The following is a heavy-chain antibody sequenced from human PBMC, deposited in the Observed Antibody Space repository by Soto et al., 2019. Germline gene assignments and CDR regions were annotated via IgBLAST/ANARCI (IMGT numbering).Heavy chain of an antibody. CDR2: INAGNGDT. CDR1: GYTFTRYV. J-gene: IGHJ4*02. V-gene: IGHV1-3*01. Sequence: ASVTVSCKASGYTFTRYVIHWVRQAPGQTLEWMGWINAGNGDTKYSQKLQGRVTITWDTSASTAYMEMHSLRSEDTAVYYCARDDVVAPGIYCDNWGQGTRVTVSS. D-gene: IGHD2-2*01. CDR3: ARDDVVAPGIYCDN.